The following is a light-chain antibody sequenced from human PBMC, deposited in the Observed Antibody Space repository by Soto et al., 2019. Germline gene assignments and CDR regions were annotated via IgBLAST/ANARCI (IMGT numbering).Light chain of an antibody. Sequence: QPVLTQPPSVSGAPGQRVTISCIGNNSNIGAGFDVHWYHQIPGTTPRLLIYGSTDRPSGVPDRFSGSKSGTSASRVITGLQAEDEADYYCQSFDSRRSGLVFGGGTKLTVL. J-gene: IGLJ2*01. CDR2: GST. CDR1: NSNIGAGFD. CDR3: QSFDSRRSGLV. V-gene: IGLV1-40*01.